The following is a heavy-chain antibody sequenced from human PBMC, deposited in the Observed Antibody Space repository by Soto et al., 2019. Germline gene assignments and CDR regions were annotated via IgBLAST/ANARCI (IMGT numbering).Heavy chain of an antibody. CDR3: ARDDITGIAGATYGMDV. J-gene: IGHJ6*02. V-gene: IGHV3-33*01. D-gene: IGHD6-25*01. CDR2: IWYDGNNK. CDR1: GFTFSDYG. Sequence: QVQLVESGGGVVQPGRSLRLSCAASGFTFSDYGMHWVRQAPGKGLEWVAVIWYDGNNKYYTDSVEGRFTISRDNSKNTLYLQMTSLRAEDTAVYYCARDDITGIAGATYGMDVWGQGTTVTVTS.